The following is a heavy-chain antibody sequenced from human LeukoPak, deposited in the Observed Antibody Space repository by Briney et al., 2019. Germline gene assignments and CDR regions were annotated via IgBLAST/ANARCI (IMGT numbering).Heavy chain of an antibody. CDR1: GYTFTSYG. CDR2: ISAYNVNT. CDR3: ARYDYGDVFDY. D-gene: IGHD4-17*01. Sequence: ASVKVSCKASGYTFTSYGISWVRQAPGQGLEWMGWISAYNVNTNYAQKLQGRVTVTTDTSTSTAYMELRSLRSDDTAVYYCARYDYGDVFDYWGQGTLVTVSS. J-gene: IGHJ4*02. V-gene: IGHV1-18*01.